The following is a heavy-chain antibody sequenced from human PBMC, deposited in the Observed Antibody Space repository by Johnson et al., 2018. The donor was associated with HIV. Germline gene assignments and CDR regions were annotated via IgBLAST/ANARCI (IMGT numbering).Heavy chain of an antibody. CDR1: GFTLSTYG. CDR2: ISWDGGST. CDR3: AKDMGRYSGSYGNYDAFDI. V-gene: IGHV3-43*01. D-gene: IGHD1-26*01. J-gene: IGHJ3*02. Sequence: VQLVESGGGVVRPGGSLRLSCAASGFTLSTYGMHWVRQAPGKGLEWVSLISWDGGSTYYADSVKGRFTISRDNSKNSLYLQMNSLRTEDTALYYCAKDMGRYSGSYGNYDAFDIWGQGTMVTVSS.